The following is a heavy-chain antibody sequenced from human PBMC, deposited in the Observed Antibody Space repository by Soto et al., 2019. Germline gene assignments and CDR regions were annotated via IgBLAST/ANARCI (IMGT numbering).Heavy chain of an antibody. V-gene: IGHV4-59*08. CDR1: GGSISIYY. J-gene: IGHJ5*02. D-gene: IGHD3-3*01. CDR3: ARGDYDFWSGYINWFAP. Sequence: SETLSLTCTVSGGSISIYYWSWIRQPPGKGLEWIGYIYYNGSTNYNPSLKSRVTISVDTSKNQFSLRLTSVTAADTAVYYCARGDYDFWSGYINWFAPWGQGTLVTVSS. CDR2: IYYNGST.